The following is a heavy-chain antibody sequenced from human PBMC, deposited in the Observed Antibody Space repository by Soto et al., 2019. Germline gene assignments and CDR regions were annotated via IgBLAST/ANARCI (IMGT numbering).Heavy chain of an antibody. D-gene: IGHD3-10*01. Sequence: GESLKISWKGSGYSITSYWIGWVRQMPGKGLEWMGIIYPGDSDTRYSPSFQGQVTISADKSISTAYLQWSSLKASDTAMYYCARLGFGAYYYYYYMDVWGKGTTVTVSS. CDR2: IYPGDSDT. J-gene: IGHJ6*03. V-gene: IGHV5-51*01. CDR3: ARLGFGAYYYYYYMDV. CDR1: GYSITSYW.